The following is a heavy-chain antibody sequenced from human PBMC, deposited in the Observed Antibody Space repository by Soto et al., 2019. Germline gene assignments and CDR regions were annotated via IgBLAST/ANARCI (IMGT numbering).Heavy chain of an antibody. CDR2: IYPGDSDT. CDR3: ARRGQDCSTSSCRFDP. Sequence: GESLKISCKASGYSFSDYWIGWVRQMPGKGLEWMGIIYPGDSDTRYSPSFQGQVTISADKSISTTYLQWSSLKASDTAMYYCARRGQDCSTSSCRFDPWGQGTLVTVSS. J-gene: IGHJ5*02. V-gene: IGHV5-51*01. CDR1: GYSFSDYW. D-gene: IGHD2-2*01.